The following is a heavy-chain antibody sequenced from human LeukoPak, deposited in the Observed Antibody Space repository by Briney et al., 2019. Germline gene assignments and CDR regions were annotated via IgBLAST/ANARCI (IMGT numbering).Heavy chain of an antibody. CDR3: ARAIGMAPAYYYGMDV. CDR1: GFTFSSYD. D-gene: IGHD1-14*01. Sequence: GGSLRLSCAASGFTFSSYDMHWVRQATGKGLEWVSAIGTAGDTYYPGSVKGRFTISRENAKNSLYLQMNSLRAGDTAVNYCARAIGMAPAYYYGMDVWGQGTTVTVSS. V-gene: IGHV3-13*01. CDR2: IGTAGDT. J-gene: IGHJ6*02.